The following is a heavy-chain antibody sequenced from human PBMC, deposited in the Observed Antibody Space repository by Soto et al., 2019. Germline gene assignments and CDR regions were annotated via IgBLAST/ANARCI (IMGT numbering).Heavy chain of an antibody. V-gene: IGHV3-53*01. CDR2: IYSGGST. J-gene: IGHJ4*02. D-gene: IGHD1-26*01. CDR1: GFTVSSNY. Sequence: GGSLRLSCAASGFTVSSNYMSWVRQAPGKGLECVSVIYSGGSTNYADSVKGRLTISRDNSKNTLYLQMNSLRAEDTAVYYCARAGPLVGRPFDYWGQGTLVTVSS. CDR3: ARAGPLVGRPFDY.